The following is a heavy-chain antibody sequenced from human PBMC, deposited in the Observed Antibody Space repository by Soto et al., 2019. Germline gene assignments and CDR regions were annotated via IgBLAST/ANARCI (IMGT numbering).Heavy chain of an antibody. J-gene: IGHJ4*02. D-gene: IGHD1-1*01. CDR1: GFTFSSYA. Sequence: PGGSLRLSCGASGFTFSSYAIHWVRQAPGKGLEWVAVIWSDGNNKYYSDSVKGRFTISRDNSKNTVYLQMYSLRAEDTAVYYCARDSKSWNFDYWGQGTLVTVSS. V-gene: IGHV3-33*01. CDR2: IWSDGNNK. CDR3: ARDSKSWNFDY.